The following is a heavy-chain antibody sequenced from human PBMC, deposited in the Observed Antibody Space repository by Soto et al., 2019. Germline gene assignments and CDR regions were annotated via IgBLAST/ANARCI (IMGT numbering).Heavy chain of an antibody. CDR1: GYTFTSYG. Sequence: QVQLVQSGAEVKKPGASVKVSCKASGYTFTSYGISWVRQAPGQGLEWMGWISGYNGNTNYAQKFQGRVAWTTDTSTGTAYMELRSPRSEDTAVYYCARDGRNGGYLDYWGQGTLVTVSS. CDR3: ARDGRNGGYLDY. J-gene: IGHJ4*02. CDR2: ISGYNGNT. D-gene: IGHD2-8*01. V-gene: IGHV1-18*01.